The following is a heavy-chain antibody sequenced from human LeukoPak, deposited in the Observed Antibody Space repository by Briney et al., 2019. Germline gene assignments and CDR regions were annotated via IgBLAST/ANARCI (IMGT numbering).Heavy chain of an antibody. J-gene: IGHJ4*02. Sequence: GGSLRLSCAAAGFTFSSYGLSWVRQAPGKGLEWVSAISGSGGSTYYADSVKGRFTISRDNSKNTLYLQMNSLRAEDTAVYYCAKVYYRGLNWGQGTLVTVSS. D-gene: IGHD3-10*01. CDR1: GFTFSSYG. CDR3: AKVYYRGLN. CDR2: ISGSGGST. V-gene: IGHV3-23*01.